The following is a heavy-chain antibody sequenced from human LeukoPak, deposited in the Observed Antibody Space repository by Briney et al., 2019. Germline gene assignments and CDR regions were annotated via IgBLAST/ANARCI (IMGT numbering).Heavy chain of an antibody. D-gene: IGHD3-10*01. J-gene: IGHJ4*02. CDR1: GLTLSGSA. V-gene: IGHV3-73*01. CDR3: PSIASSGY. CDR2: IRSKANSYAT. Sequence: GGPVKLSCAASGLTLSGSAMHWVRQASGKGLEGVGRIRSKANSYATAYAASVKGRFTISRDDSKNTAYLQMNSRKTEDTAVYYCPSIASSGYWGQGTLVTVSS.